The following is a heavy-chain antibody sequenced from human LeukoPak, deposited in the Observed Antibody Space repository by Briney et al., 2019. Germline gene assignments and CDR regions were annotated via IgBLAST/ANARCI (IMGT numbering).Heavy chain of an antibody. CDR3: ARRIVGSGAYHYYYYMDV. CDR2: IFYSGST. V-gene: IGHV4-59*01. Sequence: PSETLSLTCTVSGGSISGYYWSWIRQPPGKGLEWIGYIFYSGSTNYNPSLKSRVTISVDTSKNQFSLKLSSVTAADTAVYYCARRIVGSGAYHYYYYMDVWGKGTTVTVSS. J-gene: IGHJ6*03. D-gene: IGHD1-26*01. CDR1: GGSISGYY.